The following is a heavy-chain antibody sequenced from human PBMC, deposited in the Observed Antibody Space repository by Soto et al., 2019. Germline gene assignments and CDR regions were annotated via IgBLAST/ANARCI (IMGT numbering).Heavy chain of an antibody. Sequence: QITLKESGPELVKPTQTLTLTCTFSGFSLSTSGVAVGWIRQPPGKALEWLSLIYWDDDMRYSPSLKSRLTIPKDTAKNQVVLTITTMDPVDTATYNCVHQEWNNNNSYFDLWGRGTLVTVSS. V-gene: IGHV2-5*02. CDR3: VHQEWNNNNSYFDL. CDR2: IYWDDDM. D-gene: IGHD4-4*01. J-gene: IGHJ2*01. CDR1: GFSLSTSGVA.